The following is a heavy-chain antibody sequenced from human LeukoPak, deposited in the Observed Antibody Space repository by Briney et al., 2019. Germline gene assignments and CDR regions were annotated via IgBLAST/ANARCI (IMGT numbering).Heavy chain of an antibody. CDR1: GFTFSSYA. Sequence: GGSLRLSCAASGFTFSSYAMSWVRQAPGKGLEWVSSISSSSSYIYYADSVKGRFTISRDNAKNSLYLQMNSLRAEDTAVYYCARPGDYYYDSSGDVAFDIWGQGTMVTVSS. CDR3: ARPGDYYYDSSGDVAFDI. V-gene: IGHV3-21*01. CDR2: ISSSSSYI. D-gene: IGHD3-22*01. J-gene: IGHJ3*02.